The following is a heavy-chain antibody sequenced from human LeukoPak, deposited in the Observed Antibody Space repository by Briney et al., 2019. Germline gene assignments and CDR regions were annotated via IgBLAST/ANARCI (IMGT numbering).Heavy chain of an antibody. CDR3: AKGSGSSGRGIDY. V-gene: IGHV3-23*01. CDR2: ISGSGGST. Sequence: GGSLRLSCAASGFTFSSYAMSWIRQAPGKGLEWVSAISGSGGSTYYADSVKGRFTISRDNSKNTLYLQMNSLRAEDTAVYYCAKGSGSSGRGIDYWGQGTLVTVSS. J-gene: IGHJ4*02. D-gene: IGHD1-26*01. CDR1: GFTFSSYA.